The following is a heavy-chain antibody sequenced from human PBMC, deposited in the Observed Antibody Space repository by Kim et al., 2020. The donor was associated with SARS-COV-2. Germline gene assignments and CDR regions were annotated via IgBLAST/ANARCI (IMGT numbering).Heavy chain of an antibody. J-gene: IGHJ5*02. CDR3: ARVGCSSTSCLNWFDP. CDR2: INPKSGGT. D-gene: IGHD2-2*01. Sequence: ASVKVSCKAAGYTFTDYFMHWVRQAPGQGLEWMGRINPKSGGTNYGQKFQGRVTMTRDTSISTAYMELSRLRSDDTAVYYCARVGCSSTSCLNWFDPWGQGTLVTVSS. V-gene: IGHV1-2*06. CDR1: GYTFTDYF.